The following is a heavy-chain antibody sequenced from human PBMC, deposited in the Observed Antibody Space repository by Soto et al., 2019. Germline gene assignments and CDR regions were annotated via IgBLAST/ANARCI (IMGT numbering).Heavy chain of an antibody. Sequence: GGSLRLSCAASGFTFRRHWMHWVRQAPGKGLVWVSRINNDGSDIVYGDSVKGRFATSRDNAKDTLYLHMNSLRVEDSGIYYCARDITHNGFDPWGQGTRVTVSS. CDR2: INNDGSDI. J-gene: IGHJ5*02. CDR3: ARDITHNGFDP. CDR1: GFTFRRHW. V-gene: IGHV3-74*01.